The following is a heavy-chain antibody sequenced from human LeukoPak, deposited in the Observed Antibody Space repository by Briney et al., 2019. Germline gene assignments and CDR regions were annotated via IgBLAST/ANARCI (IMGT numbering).Heavy chain of an antibody. CDR1: GGTFSSYA. J-gene: IGHJ4*02. V-gene: IGHV1-69*04. Sequence: SVKVSCKASGGTFSSYAISRVRQAPGQGLEWMGRIIPILGIANYAQKFQGRVTITADKSTSTAYMELSSLRSEDTAVYYCASLYGDHEASFDYWGQGTLVTVSS. CDR3: ASLYGDHEASFDY. CDR2: IIPILGIA. D-gene: IGHD4-17*01.